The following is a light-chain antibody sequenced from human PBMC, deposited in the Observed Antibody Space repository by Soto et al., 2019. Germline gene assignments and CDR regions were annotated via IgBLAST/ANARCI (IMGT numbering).Light chain of an antibody. J-gene: IGKJ2*01. CDR2: GAS. CDR3: LQHYTYPYT. V-gene: IGKV1-17*03. Sequence: DIPMTQSPSAMSASIGDRVIITCRASQGISDFVAWFQQKPGKVPKRLIYGASNLQSGVPSRFSGSKSGTEFSLTISSLQAEDFASYYCLQHYTYPYTFGQGTKLEIK. CDR1: QGISDF.